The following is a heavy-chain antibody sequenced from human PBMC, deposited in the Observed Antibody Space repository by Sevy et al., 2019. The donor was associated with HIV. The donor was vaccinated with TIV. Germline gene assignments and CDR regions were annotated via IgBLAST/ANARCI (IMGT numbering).Heavy chain of an antibody. Sequence: SETLSLTCTVSGGSISSYYWSWIRQPAGKGLEWIGRIYTSGSTNYNPSLKSRVTMSVDTSKNQFSLKLRSVTAADTAVYYCASNWDYYDSSGWGNAFDIWGQGTMVTVSS. CDR2: IYTSGST. D-gene: IGHD3-22*01. CDR1: GGSISSYY. V-gene: IGHV4-4*07. CDR3: ASNWDYYDSSGWGNAFDI. J-gene: IGHJ3*02.